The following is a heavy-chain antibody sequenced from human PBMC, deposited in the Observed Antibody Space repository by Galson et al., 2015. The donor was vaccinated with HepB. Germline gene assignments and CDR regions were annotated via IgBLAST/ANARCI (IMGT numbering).Heavy chain of an antibody. CDR1: GYTFTSYG. CDR3: AIGGTVVVVAATRWGYFDY. CDR2: TIPIFGTA. V-gene: IGHV1-69*06. D-gene: IGHD2-15*01. J-gene: IGHJ4*02. Sequence: SVKVSCKASGYTFTSYGISWVRQAPGQGLEWMGGTIPIFGTANYAQKFQGRVTFTADKSTSTAYMELSSLRSEDTAVYYCAIGGTVVVVAATRWGYFDYWGQGTLVTVSS.